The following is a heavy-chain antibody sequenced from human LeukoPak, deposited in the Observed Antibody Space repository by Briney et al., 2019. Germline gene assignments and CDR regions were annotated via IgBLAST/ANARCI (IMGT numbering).Heavy chain of an antibody. CDR3: ARHASAQYSYGDDAFDI. V-gene: IGHV4-39*01. CDR1: GGSISSSSYY. CDR2: INHSGST. J-gene: IGHJ3*02. Sequence: PSETLSLTCTVSGGSISSSSYYWGWIRQPPGKGLEWIGEINHSGSTNYNPSLKSRVTISVDTSKNQFSLKLSSVTAADTAVYYCARHASAQYSYGDDAFDIWGQGTMVTVSS. D-gene: IGHD5-18*01.